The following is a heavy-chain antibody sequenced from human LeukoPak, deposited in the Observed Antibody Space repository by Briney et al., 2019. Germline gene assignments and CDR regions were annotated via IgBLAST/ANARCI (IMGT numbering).Heavy chain of an antibody. CDR2: ISGSGGST. CDR3: AKGETDYDILTGYN. V-gene: IGHV3-23*01. J-gene: IGHJ4*02. CDR1: GFTFSSYA. Sequence: GGSLRLSCAASGFTFSSYAMSWVRQAPGKGLEWVSAISGSGGSTYYADSVKGRFTISRDNSKNTLYLQMNSLRAEDTAVYYCAKGETDYDILTGYNWGQGTLVTVSS. D-gene: IGHD3-9*01.